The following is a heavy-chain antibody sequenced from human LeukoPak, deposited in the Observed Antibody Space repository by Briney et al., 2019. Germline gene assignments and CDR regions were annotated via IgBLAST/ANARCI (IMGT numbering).Heavy chain of an antibody. V-gene: IGHV3-11*04. Sequence: PSETLSLTCIVSGGSISSSSYYWGWIRQPPGKGLEWVSYISRSGSTIYYADSVKGRFTISRDNAKNSLYLQMNSLRAEDTAVYYCARGLSWYGAYDAFDIWGQGTMVTVSS. CDR3: ARGLSWYGAYDAFDI. CDR1: GGSISSSSYY. D-gene: IGHD6-13*01. J-gene: IGHJ3*02. CDR2: ISRSGSTI.